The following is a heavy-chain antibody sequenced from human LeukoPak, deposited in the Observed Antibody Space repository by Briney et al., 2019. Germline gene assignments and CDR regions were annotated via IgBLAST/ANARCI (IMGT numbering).Heavy chain of an antibody. CDR3: AKAPVTTCRGAFCYPFDY. CDR1: GFTLSSYA. V-gene: IGHV3-23*01. Sequence: GGSLRLSCAASGFTLSSYAMSWVGQAPGKGLEWVSAISATGNTYHADSVKGRFTISRDSSKNTLFLQMNRLRPEDAAVYYCAKAPVTTCRGAFCYPFDYWGLGTLVTVSS. CDR2: ISATGNT. J-gene: IGHJ4*02. D-gene: IGHD2-15*01.